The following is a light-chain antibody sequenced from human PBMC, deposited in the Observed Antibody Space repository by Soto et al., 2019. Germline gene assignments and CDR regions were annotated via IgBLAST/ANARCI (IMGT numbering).Light chain of an antibody. V-gene: IGKV3-20*01. CDR2: GAS. CDR1: QSVSNNY. Sequence: EIVLTQSAGTLSLSPGERGTLSCMASQSVSNNYLAWYQQKPGQAPRLLIYGASNRATGIPDRFSGSGSGTDFTLTISRLEPEDFAVYYCQQYGSSGTFGQGTKVDI. CDR3: QQYGSSGT. J-gene: IGKJ1*01.